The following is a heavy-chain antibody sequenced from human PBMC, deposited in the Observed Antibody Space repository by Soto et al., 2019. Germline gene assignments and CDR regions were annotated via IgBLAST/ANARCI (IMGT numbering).Heavy chain of an antibody. CDR1: GYTFTSYY. CDR2: INPSGGST. Sequence: ASVKVSCQASGYTFTSYYMHWVRQAPGQGLEWMGIINPSGGSTSYAQKFQGRVTMTRDTSTSTVYMELSSLRSEDTAVYYCARARGRSYYGSGSNYYFDYWGQGTLVTVSS. CDR3: ARARGRSYYGSGSNYYFDY. D-gene: IGHD3-10*01. V-gene: IGHV1-46*01. J-gene: IGHJ4*02.